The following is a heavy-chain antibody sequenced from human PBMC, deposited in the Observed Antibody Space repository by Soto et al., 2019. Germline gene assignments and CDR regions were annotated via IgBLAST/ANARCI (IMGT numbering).Heavy chain of an antibody. V-gene: IGHV1-2*04. CDR2: INPNSGGT. Sequence: ASVKVSCKASGYTFTGYYMHWVRQAPGQGLEWMGWINPNSGGTNYAQKFQGWVTMTRDTSISTAYMELSRLRSDDTAVYYCARGPYLAYCSSTSCYTTDNWFDPWGQGTLVTVSS. D-gene: IGHD2-2*02. CDR3: ARGPYLAYCSSTSCYTTDNWFDP. J-gene: IGHJ5*02. CDR1: GYTFTGYY.